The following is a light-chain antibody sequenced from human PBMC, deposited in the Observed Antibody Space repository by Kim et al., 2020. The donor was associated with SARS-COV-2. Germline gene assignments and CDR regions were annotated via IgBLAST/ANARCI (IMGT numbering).Light chain of an antibody. J-gene: IGKJ4*01. CDR3: QQYNNWPPLT. V-gene: IGKV3-15*01. Sequence: EIVMTQSPATLSVSPGERATLSCRASQSVSSNLAWYQQKPGQAPRLLIYGASTRATGIPASFSGSGSGTEFTLTISSLQSEDFAVYYCQQYNNWPPLTFGGGTKVDIK. CDR1: QSVSSN. CDR2: GAS.